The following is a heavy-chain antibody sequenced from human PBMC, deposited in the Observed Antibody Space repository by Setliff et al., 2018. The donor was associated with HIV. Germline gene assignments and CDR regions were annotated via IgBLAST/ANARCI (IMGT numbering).Heavy chain of an antibody. CDR2: LYYSGST. Sequence: SETLSLTCTVSGGSIGGYYWGWIRQPPGKGLEWIGSLYYSGSTNYNPSLKSRVTISVDTSKNQFSLKLSSVTAADTAVYYCASGDGYNAFDFDYWGQGTLVTVSS. D-gene: IGHD5-12*01. CDR1: GGSIGGYY. CDR3: ASGDGYNAFDFDY. J-gene: IGHJ4*02. V-gene: IGHV4-59*01.